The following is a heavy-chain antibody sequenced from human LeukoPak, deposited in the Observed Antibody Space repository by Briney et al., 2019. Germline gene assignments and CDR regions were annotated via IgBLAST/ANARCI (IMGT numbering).Heavy chain of an antibody. D-gene: IGHD1-26*01. CDR1: GFTFSSYA. Sequence: GGSLRLSCAASGFTFSSYAMSWVRQAPGKGLEWVANIKQDGSEKYYVDSVKGRFTISRDNAKNSLYLQMNSLRAEDTAVYYCAREGGGSQFDYWGQGTLVTVSS. J-gene: IGHJ4*02. CDR3: AREGGGSQFDY. V-gene: IGHV3-7*03. CDR2: IKQDGSEK.